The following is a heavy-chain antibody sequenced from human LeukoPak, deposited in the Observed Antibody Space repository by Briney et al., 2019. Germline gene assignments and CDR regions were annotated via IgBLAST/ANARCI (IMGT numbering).Heavy chain of an antibody. J-gene: IGHJ1*01. CDR3: ARQSFCSGGSCYSKYFQH. D-gene: IGHD2-15*01. CDR1: GYSFTSYW. V-gene: IGHV5-51*01. CDR2: IYPGDSDT. Sequence: GESLKISCKGSGYSFTSYWISWVRQMPGKGLEWMGIIYPGDSDTRYSPSFQGQVTISADKSISTAYLQWSSLKASDTAMYYCARQSFCSGGSCYSKYFQHWGQGTLVTVSS.